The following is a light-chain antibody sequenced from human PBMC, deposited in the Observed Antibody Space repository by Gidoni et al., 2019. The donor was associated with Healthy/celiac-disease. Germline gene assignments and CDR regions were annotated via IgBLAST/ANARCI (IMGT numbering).Light chain of an antibody. CDR2: GAS. V-gene: IGKV3-20*01. CDR3: QQYGSSPPVT. CDR1: QRVSSSY. Sequence: IALTQSSRTLPLSPGERPTLSCRASQRVSSSYLAWDQQKPGQAPRPLIYGASRRATGIPDRLSGSGSGTDFTLTISRLEPEDFAVYYCQQYGSSPPVTFGQGTRLEIK. J-gene: IGKJ5*01.